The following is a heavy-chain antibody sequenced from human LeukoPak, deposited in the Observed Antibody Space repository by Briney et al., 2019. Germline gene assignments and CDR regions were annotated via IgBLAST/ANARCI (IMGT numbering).Heavy chain of an antibody. V-gene: IGHV1-2*02. CDR3: ARDPDWNIRVNYFDY. D-gene: IGHD1/OR15-1a*01. CDR2: INPNSGGT. J-gene: IGHJ4*02. Sequence: ASVKVSCKASGYTFTGYYMHWVRQAPGQGLEWMGWINPNSGGTNYAQKFQGRVTMTRDTSISTAYMELSRLRSDDPAVYYCARDPDWNIRVNYFDYWGQGTLVTVSS. CDR1: GYTFTGYY.